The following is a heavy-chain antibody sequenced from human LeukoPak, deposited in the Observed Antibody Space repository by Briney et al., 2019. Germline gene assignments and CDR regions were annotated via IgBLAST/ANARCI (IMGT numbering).Heavy chain of an antibody. CDR1: EFTFSSYW. CDR3: ARNNGMDV. J-gene: IGHJ6*02. CDR2: IKQDGSEK. V-gene: IGHV3-7*03. Sequence: GGSLRLSCAASEFTFSSYWMSWVRQAPGKGLEWVANIKQDGSEKYYVDSVKGRFTISKDNAKNSLYLQMNSLRAEDTALYHCARNNGMDVWGQGTTVIVSS.